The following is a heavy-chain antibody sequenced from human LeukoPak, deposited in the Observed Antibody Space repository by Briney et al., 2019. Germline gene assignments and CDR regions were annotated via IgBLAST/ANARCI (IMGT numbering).Heavy chain of an antibody. CDR1: GGSFSGYY. J-gene: IGHJ4*02. V-gene: IGHV4-34*01. D-gene: IGHD6-13*01. Sequence: SETLSLTCAVYGGSFSGYYWSWIRQPPGKGLEWIGEINHSGSTNYNPSFKSRVTISVDTSKNQFSLKLSSVTAADTAVYYCARDTQSSHLYSSSRHTAFDYWGQGTLVTVSS. CDR2: INHSGST. CDR3: ARDTQSSHLYSSSRHTAFDY.